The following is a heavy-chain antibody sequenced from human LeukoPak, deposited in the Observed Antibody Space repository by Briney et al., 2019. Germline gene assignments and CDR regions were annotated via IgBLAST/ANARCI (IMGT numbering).Heavy chain of an antibody. CDR3: AGVIAATRAFDI. J-gene: IGHJ3*02. V-gene: IGHV1-69*05. D-gene: IGHD2-15*01. CDR1: GGTFSSYA. Sequence: GASVKVSCKASGGTFSSYAISWVRQAPGQGLEWMGGIIPIFGTANYAQKFQGRVTITTDESTSTAYMELSSLRSEDTAVYYCAGVIAATRAFDIWGQGTMVTVSS. CDR2: IIPIFGTA.